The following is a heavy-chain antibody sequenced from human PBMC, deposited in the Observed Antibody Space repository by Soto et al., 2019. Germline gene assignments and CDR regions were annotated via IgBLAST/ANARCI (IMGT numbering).Heavy chain of an antibody. V-gene: IGHV4-30-4*01. D-gene: IGHD3-16*01. CDR1: GGSLSSGDYY. Sequence: TSETLSLTCPVSGGSLSSGDYYWSWIRQPPGKGLEWIGYIYYSGSTYYNPSLKSRVTISVDTSKNQFSLKLSSVTAADTAVYYCASSEGAYYFDYWGQGTLVTVSS. CDR2: IYYSGST. J-gene: IGHJ4*02. CDR3: ASSEGAYYFDY.